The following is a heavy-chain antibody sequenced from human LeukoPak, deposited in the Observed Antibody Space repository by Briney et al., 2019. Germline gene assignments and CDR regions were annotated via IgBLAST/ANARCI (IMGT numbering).Heavy chain of an antibody. J-gene: IGHJ4*02. CDR2: ISSSSSYI. V-gene: IGHV3-21*01. D-gene: IGHD5-18*01. CDR1: GFTFSSYS. Sequence: GGSLRLSCAASGFTFSSYSMNWVRQAPGKGLEWVSSISSSSSYIYYADSVKGRFTISRDNAKNSLYLQMNSLRAGDTAVYYCARDLGSVGHTYGYWGPGTLVTVSS. CDR3: ARDLGSVGHTYGY.